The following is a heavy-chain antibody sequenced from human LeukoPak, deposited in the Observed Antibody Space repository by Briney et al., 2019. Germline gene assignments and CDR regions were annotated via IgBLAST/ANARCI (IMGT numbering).Heavy chain of an antibody. J-gene: IGHJ5*02. CDR1: GYTFTSYY. Sequence: ASVKVSCKASGYTFTSYYMHWVRQAPGQGLEWMGIINPSGGSTSYAQKFQGRVTMTRDTSTSTVYMELSSLRSEDTAVYYCARDIAGIPKGPAFWFDPWGQGTLVTVSS. CDR2: INPSGGST. CDR3: ARDIAGIPKGPAFWFDP. D-gene: IGHD2-21*01. V-gene: IGHV1-46*01.